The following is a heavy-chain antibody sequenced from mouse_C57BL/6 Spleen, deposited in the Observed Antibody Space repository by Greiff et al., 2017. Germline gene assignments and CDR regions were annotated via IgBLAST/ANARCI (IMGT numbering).Heavy chain of an antibody. V-gene: IGHV1-50*01. CDR1: GYTFTSYW. CDR2: IDPSDSYT. J-gene: IGHJ4*01. CDR3: AKRGRYYAMDY. Sequence: QVQLQQPGAELVKPGASVKLSCKASGYTFTSYWMQWVKQRPGQGLEWIGEIDPSDSYTNYNQKFKGKATLTVDTSSSTAYMQLSSLTSEDSAVYYCAKRGRYYAMDYWGQGTSVTVSS.